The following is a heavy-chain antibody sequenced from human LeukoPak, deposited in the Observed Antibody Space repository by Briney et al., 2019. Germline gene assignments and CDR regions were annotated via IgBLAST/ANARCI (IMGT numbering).Heavy chain of an antibody. J-gene: IGHJ2*01. D-gene: IGHD2-2*02. Sequence: PGGSLRLSCAASGFTFSDYYMSWIRQAPGKGLEWVSYISSSGSTIYYADSVKGRFTICRDNAKNSLYLQMNSLRAEDTAVYYCARDSNVVVPAAILKGYFDLWGRGTLVTVSS. CDR2: ISSSGSTI. CDR1: GFTFSDYY. CDR3: ARDSNVVVPAAILKGYFDL. V-gene: IGHV3-11*04.